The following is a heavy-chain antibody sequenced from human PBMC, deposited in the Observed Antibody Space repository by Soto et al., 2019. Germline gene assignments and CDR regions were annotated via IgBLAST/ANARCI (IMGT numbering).Heavy chain of an antibody. J-gene: IGHJ6*02. CDR3: ERYYYGMDV. CDR1: GFTFTYGS. Sequence: EVQLVESGGALVQPGGSLRLSCAASGFTFTYGSMNWVRQAPGKGLEWVSYISSGGGTIYYAGSVKGRFTISRDNAKNSLYLQMTSLRAEDTAVYYCERYYYGMDVWGQGTTVTVSS. CDR2: ISSGGGTI. V-gene: IGHV3-48*01.